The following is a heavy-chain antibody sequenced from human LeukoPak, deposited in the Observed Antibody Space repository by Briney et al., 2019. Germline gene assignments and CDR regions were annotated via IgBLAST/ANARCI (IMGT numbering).Heavy chain of an antibody. CDR3: AKAGYNNGLDY. Sequence: PGGSLRLSCTASGFTFSNYWMPWVRQAPGKGLVCVSHIKTIGSVISYADSVKGRFTISRDNAKNTLYLQMNSLRAEDTAVSYCAKAGYNNGLDYWGQGTLVTASS. CDR1: GFTFSNYW. D-gene: IGHD1-14*01. J-gene: IGHJ4*02. V-gene: IGHV3-74*01. CDR2: IKTIGSVI.